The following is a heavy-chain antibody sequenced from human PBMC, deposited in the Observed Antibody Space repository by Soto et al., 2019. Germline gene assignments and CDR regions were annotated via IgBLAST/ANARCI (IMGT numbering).Heavy chain of an antibody. J-gene: IGHJ5*02. Sequence: EVQLVESGGGLVQPGGPLRLSCAASGFTFSSYWMSWVRQAPGKGLEWVANIKQDGSEKYYVDSVKGRFTISRNNAKNSLYLQMNSLRAEDTAVYYCARSLVPAARAGVNWFDPWGQGTLVTVSS. CDR1: GFTFSSYW. D-gene: IGHD2-2*01. CDR3: ARSLVPAARAGVNWFDP. CDR2: IKQDGSEK. V-gene: IGHV3-7*03.